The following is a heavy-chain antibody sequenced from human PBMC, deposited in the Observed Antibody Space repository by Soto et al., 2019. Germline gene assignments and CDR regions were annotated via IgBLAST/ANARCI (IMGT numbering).Heavy chain of an antibody. CDR3: ARRAAAGRSFDY. CDR2: ISSSGNSI. V-gene: IGHV3-11*01. D-gene: IGHD6-13*01. J-gene: IGHJ4*02. CDR1: GFTFSDYY. Sequence: GGSLRLSCEASGFTFSDYYMTWIRQAPGKGLEWVSYISSSGNSIYYADSVRGRFTVSRDNAKNSLFLQMNSLRAEDTAVYYCARRAAAGRSFDYWGLAILVTVS.